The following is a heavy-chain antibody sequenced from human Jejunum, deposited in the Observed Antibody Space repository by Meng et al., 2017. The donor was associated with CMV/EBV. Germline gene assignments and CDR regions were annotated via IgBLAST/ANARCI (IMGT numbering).Heavy chain of an antibody. CDR2: ISAYNGNT. D-gene: IGHD3-10*01. CDR1: GYAFTNYG. CDR3: ARDYYYGRSYYFDY. V-gene: IGHV1-18*01. Sequence: QVPLGQSGSELKKPGASVKVSCKASGYAFTNYGISWVRQAPGQGLEWMGWISAYNGNTNYAQKLQGRVTMTTDTSTSTAYMEVRSLRSDDTAVYYCARDYYYGRSYYFDYWGQGTLVTVSS. J-gene: IGHJ4*02.